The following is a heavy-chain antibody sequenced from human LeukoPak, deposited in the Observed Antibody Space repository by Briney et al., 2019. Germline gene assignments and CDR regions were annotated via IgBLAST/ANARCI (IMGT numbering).Heavy chain of an antibody. V-gene: IGHV4-34*01. CDR2: INHSGGT. CDR1: GGSFSGYY. D-gene: IGHD6-13*01. CDR3: ARGFLYSSSWYRSPGSWFDP. J-gene: IGHJ5*02. Sequence: SETLSLTCAVYGGSFSGYYWSWIRQPPGKGLEWIGEINHSGGTNYNPSLKSRVTISVDTSKNQFSLKLSSVTAADTAVYYCARGFLYSSSWYRSPGSWFDPWSQGTLVTVSS.